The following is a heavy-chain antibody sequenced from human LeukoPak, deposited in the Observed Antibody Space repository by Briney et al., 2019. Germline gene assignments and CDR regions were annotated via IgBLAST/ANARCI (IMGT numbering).Heavy chain of an antibody. CDR1: GGTFSSYA. CDR3: ARVSYDYVWGSYRPPDY. CDR2: IIPILGIA. J-gene: IGHJ4*02. D-gene: IGHD3-16*02. Sequence: SVKVSCKASGGTFSSYAISWVRQAPGQGLEWMGRIIPILGIANYAQKFQGRVTITADKSTSTAYMELSSLRSEDTAVYYCARVSYDYVWGSYRPPDYWGQGTLVTVSS. V-gene: IGHV1-69*04.